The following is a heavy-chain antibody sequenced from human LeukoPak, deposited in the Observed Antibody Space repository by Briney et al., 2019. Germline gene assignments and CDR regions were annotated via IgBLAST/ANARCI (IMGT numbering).Heavy chain of an antibody. V-gene: IGHV3-21*01. CDR3: AGHGKDSIRISSCADY. D-gene: IGHD3-22*01. J-gene: IGHJ4*02. CDR2: LSSSSSYI. CDR1: AFTFSSYS. Sequence: PGGSLRLSCAASAFTFSSYSMKWVRQAPGKGLEWVSSLSSSSSYIYYADSVKGRFTISRDNAKNTLYLQINSLRVEDTAVYYCAGHGKDSIRISSCADYWGQATLVTVSS.